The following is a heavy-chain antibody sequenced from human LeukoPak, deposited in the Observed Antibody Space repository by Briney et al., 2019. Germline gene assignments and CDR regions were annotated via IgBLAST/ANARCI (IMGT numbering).Heavy chain of an antibody. CDR2: IKPDGSAK. D-gene: IGHD1-26*01. CDR3: ARDAAYSRFDY. V-gene: IGHV3-7*01. CDR1: GFTFSSSW. Sequence: GGSLRLSCAASGFTFSSSWMTWVRQSPGKGLEWVANIKPDGSAKNYVDFVKGRFTISRDNARNSLYLQMSSLRAEDTAVYYCARDAAYSRFDYWGQGTLVTVSS. J-gene: IGHJ4*02.